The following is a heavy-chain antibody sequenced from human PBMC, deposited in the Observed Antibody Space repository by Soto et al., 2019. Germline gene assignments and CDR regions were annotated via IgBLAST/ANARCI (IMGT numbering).Heavy chain of an antibody. D-gene: IGHD6-13*01. J-gene: IGHJ4*02. CDR1: GYSFASYW. CDR2: IDPNDSQT. CDR3: ARHAGNSWKGDYFDY. V-gene: IGHV5-51*01. Sequence: PGESLKISCQGSGYSFASYWIGWVRQMPGKGLEWMGIIDPNDSQTIYSPSFQGQVTISADKSIDTAYLQWSSLKTSDTAMYYCARHAGNSWKGDYFDYWGQGALVTVSS.